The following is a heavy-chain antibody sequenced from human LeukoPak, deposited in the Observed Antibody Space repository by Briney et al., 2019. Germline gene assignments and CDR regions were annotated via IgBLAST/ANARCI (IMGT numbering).Heavy chain of an antibody. D-gene: IGHD3-3*01. J-gene: IGHJ4*02. CDR1: GFTISGYD. CDR3: VSGLRHTTLGGDNF. CDR2: ISSSGSTI. V-gene: IGHV3-48*03. Sequence: SGGSLRLSCTVSGFTISGYDEKWGRQAPGKGLEWVSFISSSGSTINYADSVNGRFTISRDNAKNSLYLQMNSLRAEDTAVYYCVSGLRHTTLGGDNFWGQGTLVTVSS.